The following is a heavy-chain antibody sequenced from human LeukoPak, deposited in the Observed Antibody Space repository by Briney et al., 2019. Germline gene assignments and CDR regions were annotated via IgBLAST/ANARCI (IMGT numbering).Heavy chain of an antibody. CDR3: AKEYSYGRPIPDSPPRYYCYYYMDV. Sequence: GRSLRISCAASGFTFSSYGMPRGRQAPGKGLGWVAVIWDDGSNKYYADSVKGRFTISRDNSKNTLYLQMNSLRAEDTAVYYCAKEYSYGRPIPDSPPRYYCYYYMDVWGKGTTVTVSS. V-gene: IGHV3-33*06. CDR2: IWDDGSNK. J-gene: IGHJ6*03. D-gene: IGHD5-18*01. CDR1: GFTFSSYG.